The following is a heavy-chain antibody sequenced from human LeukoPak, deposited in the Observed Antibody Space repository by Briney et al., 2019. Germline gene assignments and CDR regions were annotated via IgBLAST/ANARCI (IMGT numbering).Heavy chain of an antibody. CDR1: GFTFSDYA. CDR3: TRSGNLDP. CDR2: IRSKAYGGTT. D-gene: IGHD1-26*01. Sequence: GGSLRLSCTASGFTFSDYAMSWVRQAPGKGLEWVGFIRSKAYGGTTEYAASVKGRFTISRDDSKSIAYLQMNSLKTEDTAVYYCTRSGNLDPWGQGTLVTVSS. V-gene: IGHV3-49*04. J-gene: IGHJ5*02.